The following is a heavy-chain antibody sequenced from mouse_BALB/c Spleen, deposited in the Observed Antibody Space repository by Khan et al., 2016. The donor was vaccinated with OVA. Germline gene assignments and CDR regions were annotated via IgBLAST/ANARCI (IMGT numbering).Heavy chain of an antibody. CDR1: GDSITSGY. Sequence: EVQLQESGPSLVKPSQTLSLTCSVTGDSITSGYWSWIRKFPGNKLEYMGYMIYTGYPDYYPSLKRRLAITRHTSKNQYYLQVNSVTNEDTATYYCARSTYRYAFAYWGQGTLVTVAA. D-gene: IGHD2-14*01. CDR2: MIYTGYP. J-gene: IGHJ3*01. CDR3: ARSTYRYAFAY. V-gene: IGHV3-8*02.